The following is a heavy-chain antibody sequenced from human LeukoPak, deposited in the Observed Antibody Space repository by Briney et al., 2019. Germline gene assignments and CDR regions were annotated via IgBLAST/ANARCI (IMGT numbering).Heavy chain of an antibody. CDR1: GGPISNSNSY. CDR3: ASRLRYSNGWSYFDY. Sequence: MASETLSLTCSVSGGPISNSNSYWAWIRQPPGKGLEWIGSIYYSGNTYYNPSLKSRVTISVDTSKNQFSLKLSSVTAADTAVYYCASRLRYSNGWSYFDYWGQGTLVTVSS. V-gene: IGHV4-39*01. J-gene: IGHJ4*02. CDR2: IYYSGNT. D-gene: IGHD6-19*01.